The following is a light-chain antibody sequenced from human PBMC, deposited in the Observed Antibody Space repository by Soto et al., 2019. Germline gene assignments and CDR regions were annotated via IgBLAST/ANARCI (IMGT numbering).Light chain of an antibody. Sequence: DIQMTHSPSSLSASVGDIVTITCQASQHITNSLNWYQQKPGRSPKLLIYDASKLETGVPSMFSGSQSGTAFTFIISSRQTEELERYYCRQYKYLPLPFGGGTKVEI. CDR3: RQYKYLPLP. CDR1: QHITNS. V-gene: IGKV1-33*01. J-gene: IGKJ4*01. CDR2: DAS.